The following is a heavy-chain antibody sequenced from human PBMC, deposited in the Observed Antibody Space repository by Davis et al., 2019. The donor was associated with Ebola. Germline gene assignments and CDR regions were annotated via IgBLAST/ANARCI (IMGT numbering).Heavy chain of an antibody. CDR2: ISSSSSYI. J-gene: IGHJ4*02. CDR1: GFTFSSYS. CDR3: ARDRGGRGGGNSDY. Sequence: PGGSLRLSCAASGFTFSSYSMNWVRQAPGKGLEWVSSISSSSSYIYYADSVKGRFTISRDNGKNLLYLQMNSLRDEDTAVYYCARDRGGRGGGNSDYWGQGTLVTVSS. V-gene: IGHV3-21*01. D-gene: IGHD5-18*01.